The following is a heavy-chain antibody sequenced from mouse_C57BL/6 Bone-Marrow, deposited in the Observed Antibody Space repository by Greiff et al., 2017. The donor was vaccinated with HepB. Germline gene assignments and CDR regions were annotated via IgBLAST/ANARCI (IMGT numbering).Heavy chain of an antibody. Sequence: EVQVVESGAELVRPGASVKLSCTASGFNIKDDYMHWVKQRPEQGLEWIGWIDPENGDTEYASKFQGKATITADTSSNTAYLQLSSLTSEDTAVYYCTTRVYYYGSSYFDYWGQGTTLTVSS. CDR2: IDPENGDT. CDR1: GFNIKDDY. CDR3: TTRVYYYGSSYFDY. D-gene: IGHD1-1*01. J-gene: IGHJ2*01. V-gene: IGHV14-4*01.